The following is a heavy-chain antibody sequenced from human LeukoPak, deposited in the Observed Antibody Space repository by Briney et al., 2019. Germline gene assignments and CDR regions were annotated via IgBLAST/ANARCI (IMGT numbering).Heavy chain of an antibody. CDR3: ARADSSGYEHFDY. V-gene: IGHV4-59*01. CDR1: GGSISTYH. D-gene: IGHD3-22*01. CDR2: IYYLGST. J-gene: IGHJ4*02. Sequence: TSETLSLTCTVSGGSISTYHWSWIRQPPGKGLEWIGYIYYLGSTNYNPSLKSRVTISVDTSKNQFSLRLNSVTAADTAVYYCARADSSGYEHFDYWGQGTLVTVSS.